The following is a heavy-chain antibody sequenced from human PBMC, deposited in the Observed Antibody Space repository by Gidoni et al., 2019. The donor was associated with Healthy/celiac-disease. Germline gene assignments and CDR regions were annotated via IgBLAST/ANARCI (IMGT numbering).Heavy chain of an antibody. J-gene: IGHJ3*02. Sequence: QVQLVQSGAEVKKPGASVKVSCKASGYTFTSYGISWVRQAPGQGLEWMGWISAYNGNTNYAQKLQGRVTMTTDTSTSTAYMELRSLRSDDTAVYYCARDHGDGYNHGEEDAFDIWGQGTMVTVSS. CDR1: GYTFTSYG. CDR2: ISAYNGNT. V-gene: IGHV1-18*01. D-gene: IGHD5-12*01. CDR3: ARDHGDGYNHGEEDAFDI.